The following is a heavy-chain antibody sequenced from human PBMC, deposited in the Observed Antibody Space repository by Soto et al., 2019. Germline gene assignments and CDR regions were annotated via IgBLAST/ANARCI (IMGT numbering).Heavy chain of an antibody. V-gene: IGHV3-53*01. CDR2: LYDNGNT. CDR3: TMLGIYDY. D-gene: IGHD7-27*01. CDR1: GFTVSNNY. J-gene: IGHJ4*02. Sequence: EVQLVESGGGLIQPGGSLRLSCAASGFTVSNNYMSWVRQAPGKGLECVSILYDNGNTYYADSVKGRFTISRDNSLNTLYLQMTSRRADETAVYYCTMLGIYDYWGQGTLVTVSS.